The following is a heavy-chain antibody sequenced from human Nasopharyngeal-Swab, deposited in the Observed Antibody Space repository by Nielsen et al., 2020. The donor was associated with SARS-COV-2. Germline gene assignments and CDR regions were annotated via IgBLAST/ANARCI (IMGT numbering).Heavy chain of an antibody. CDR3: AKDLSQQLVPSDY. D-gene: IGHD6-13*01. CDR2: ISWDGGST. CDR1: GFTFDDYT. Sequence: GESLKISCAASGFTFDDYTMHWVRQAPGKGLEWVSLISWDGGSTYYADSVKGRFTISRDNSKNTLYLQMNSLRAEDTAVYYCAKDLSQQLVPSDYWGQGTLVTVSS. V-gene: IGHV3-43*01. J-gene: IGHJ4*02.